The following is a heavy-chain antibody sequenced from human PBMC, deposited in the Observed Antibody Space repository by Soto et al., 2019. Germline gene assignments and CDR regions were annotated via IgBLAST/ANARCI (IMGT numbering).Heavy chain of an antibody. CDR2: ISKSGDST. Sequence: EVQLFESGGGLVQPGGSLRLSCAASGVTFTSYAMTWDRQLPGEGLQWVSSISKSGDSTYYADSVKARLTTSRDNSKNTLYLQMSSLRAEDTAIYYCAKGSFGFDYWGQGTLVTVSS. V-gene: IGHV3-23*01. D-gene: IGHD3-10*01. J-gene: IGHJ4*02. CDR3: AKGSFGFDY. CDR1: GVTFTSYA.